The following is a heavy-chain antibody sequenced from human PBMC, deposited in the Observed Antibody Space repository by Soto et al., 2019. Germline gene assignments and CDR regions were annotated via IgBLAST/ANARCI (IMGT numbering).Heavy chain of an antibody. CDR2: ISGTGRST. Sequence: RVSLSLSCAASGFTFTSYALSWVRQAPGQGLEWVSVISGTGRSTYYAESVKGRFTISRDNSMNTLYLQMNSLRDEDTAVYYCAQATSKTNMWDYYFDCCGQGTPV. V-gene: IGHV3-23*01. D-gene: IGHD1-26*01. CDR1: GFTFTSYA. CDR3: AQATSKTNMWDYYFDC. J-gene: IGHJ4*02.